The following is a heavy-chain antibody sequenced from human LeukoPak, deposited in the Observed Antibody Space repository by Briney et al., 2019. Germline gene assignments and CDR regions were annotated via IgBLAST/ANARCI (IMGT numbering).Heavy chain of an antibody. CDR2: INPNTGGT. CDR3: ARVHATGYFSLDLGY. Sequence: ASVKVTCKASGYTFTGYFMHWVRQAPGQGLDWMGWINPNTGGTKYAQKFQGRVTMTRDTSIGTAYMELSTVTSDDTAVYFCARVHATGYFSLDLGYWGQGTLVTVSS. CDR1: GYTFTGYF. J-gene: IGHJ4*02. V-gene: IGHV1-2*02. D-gene: IGHD3-9*01.